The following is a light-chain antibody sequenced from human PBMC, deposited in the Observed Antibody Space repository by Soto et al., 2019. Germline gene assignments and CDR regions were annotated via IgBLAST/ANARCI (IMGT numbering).Light chain of an antibody. CDR1: SSDVGRYNY. CDR3: DSYTGTSARYA. CDR2: DVT. J-gene: IGLJ1*01. Sequence: QSVLTQPASVSGSPGQSITISCTGTSSDVGRYNYVSWYQQYPGRAPKLIIFDVTNRPSGVSSRFSGSKSGNTASLTISGLQAADEADYYCDSYTGTSARYAFGTGTKVTVL. V-gene: IGLV2-14*03.